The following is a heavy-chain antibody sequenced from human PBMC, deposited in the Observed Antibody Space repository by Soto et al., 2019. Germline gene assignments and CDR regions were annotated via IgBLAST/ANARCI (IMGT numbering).Heavy chain of an antibody. CDR3: ARDLLSRGAAGTG. D-gene: IGHD6-13*01. CDR2: IYHSGST. V-gene: IGHV4-4*02. J-gene: IGHJ4*02. CDR1: SGSISSSNW. Sequence: SETLSLTCAVSSGSISSSNWWSWVRQPPGKGLEWIGEIYHSGSTNYNPSLKSRVTISVDKSKNQFSLKLSSVTAADTAVYYCARDLLSRGAAGTGWGQGTLVTVSS.